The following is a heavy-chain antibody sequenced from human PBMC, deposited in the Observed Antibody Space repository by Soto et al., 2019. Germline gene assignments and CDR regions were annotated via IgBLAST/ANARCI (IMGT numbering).Heavy chain of an antibody. J-gene: IGHJ4*02. CDR1: GFRFSSYG. CDR3: SRDLGIEVLIPVY. CDR2: ISYDVTNK. Sequence: AGSLRISCAASGFRFSSYGMHWVRQAPGKGLEWVAVISYDVTNKYYADSVKGRFTISRDNSKNTLYLQMNSLRAEDTAVYYCSRDLGIEVLIPVYWGQGPLVTVSS. D-gene: IGHD3-22*01. V-gene: IGHV3-30*03.